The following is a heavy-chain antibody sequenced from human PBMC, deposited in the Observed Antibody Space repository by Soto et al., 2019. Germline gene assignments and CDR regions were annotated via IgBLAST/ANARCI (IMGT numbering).Heavy chain of an antibody. V-gene: IGHV1-46*04. J-gene: IGHJ2*01. CDR2: INPSGGST. CDR1: GYSFTNYY. Sequence: QVQLVQSGAEVKRPGASVKISCKASGYSFTNYYMHWVRQAPGQGLEWMGMINPSGGSTSSAQKLQGRVTMTSDTSTRTVYMELSSLRSEDTAVYYCARDLIGRGGYADLCGRGNLVTVSS. CDR3: ARDLIGRGGYADL. D-gene: IGHD6-25*01.